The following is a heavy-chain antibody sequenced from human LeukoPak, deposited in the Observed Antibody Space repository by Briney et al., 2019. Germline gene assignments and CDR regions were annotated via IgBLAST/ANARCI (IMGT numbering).Heavy chain of an antibody. CDR1: GFTLSSYS. D-gene: IGHD2-2*01. Sequence: GGSLRLSCAASGFTLSSYSLNWVRQAPGKGLEWVSYISSGSSTIYYADSVKGRFTISRDNAKNSLYLQMNSLRAEDTAVYYCARWRSSSSCFRGFDYWGQGTLVTVSS. CDR2: ISSGSSTI. CDR3: ARWRSSSSCFRGFDY. J-gene: IGHJ4*02. V-gene: IGHV3-48*01.